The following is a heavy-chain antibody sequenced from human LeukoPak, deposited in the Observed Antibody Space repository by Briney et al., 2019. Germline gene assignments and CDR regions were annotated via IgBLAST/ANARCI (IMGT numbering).Heavy chain of an antibody. J-gene: IGHJ4*02. CDR2: IKQDGSET. D-gene: IGHD4-11*01. V-gene: IGHV3-7*01. Sequence: GGSLRLSCAASGFTFSSSWMSWVRQAPGKGLEWVANIKQDGSETYYVDSVRGRFTISRDNAENSLYLQMSGLRAEDTAVYYCARLSTATSDSDYWGQGTLLSVSS. CDR1: GFTFSSSW. CDR3: ARLSTATSDSDY.